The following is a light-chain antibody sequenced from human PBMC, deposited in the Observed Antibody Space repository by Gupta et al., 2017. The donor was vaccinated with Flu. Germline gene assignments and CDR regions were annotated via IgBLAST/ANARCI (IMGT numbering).Light chain of an antibody. V-gene: IGLV1-40*01. Sequence: QSVLTQPPSVSGASGQRFSISCPGSTSNLGAGYDVHWYQQLPGTASNLLIYGNNNRPSGVPDRFSGSKSGTSASLAISGLQAEDEAEDYCQSFDSSLSGFYVFGTGTKVTVL. CDR2: GNN. CDR1: TSNLGAGYD. J-gene: IGLJ1*01. CDR3: QSFDSSLSGFYV.